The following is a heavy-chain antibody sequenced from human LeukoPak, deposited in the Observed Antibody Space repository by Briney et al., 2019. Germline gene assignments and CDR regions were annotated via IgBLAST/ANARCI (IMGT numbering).Heavy chain of an antibody. V-gene: IGHV3-7*03. CDR3: ARGGGLDV. CDR1: GFTFSGSA. Sequence: PGGSLRLSCAASGFTFSGSAIRWARQAPGKGLEWVASINHNGNVNYYVDSVKGRFTISRDNAKNSLYLQMSNLRAEDTAVYFCARGGGLDVWGQGATVTVSS. CDR2: INHNGNVN. D-gene: IGHD3-16*01. J-gene: IGHJ6*02.